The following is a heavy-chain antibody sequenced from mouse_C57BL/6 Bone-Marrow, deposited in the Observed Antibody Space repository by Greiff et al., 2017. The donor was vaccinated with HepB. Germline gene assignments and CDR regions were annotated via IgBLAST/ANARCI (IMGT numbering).Heavy chain of an antibody. V-gene: IGHV3-6*01. CDR2: ISYDGSN. Sequence: EVKVEESGPGLVKPSQSLSLTCSVTGYSITSGYYWNWIRQFPGNKLEWMGYISYDGSNNYNPSLKNRISITRDTSKNQFFLKLNSVTTEDTATYYCAREYYGPPWGQGTTLTVSS. D-gene: IGHD1-1*02. J-gene: IGHJ2*01. CDR1: GYSITSGYY. CDR3: AREYYGPP.